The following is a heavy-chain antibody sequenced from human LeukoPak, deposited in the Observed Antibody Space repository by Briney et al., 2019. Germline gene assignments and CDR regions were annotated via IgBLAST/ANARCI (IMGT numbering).Heavy chain of an antibody. Sequence: SETLSLTCTVSGGSISSYYWSWIRQPAGKGLQWIGRIYTSGSTNYNPSLKSRVTISVDTSKNQFSLKLSSVTAADTAVYYCARRLRFGAGIDYWGQGTLVTVSS. D-gene: IGHD3-10*01. CDR2: IYTSGST. CDR1: GGSISSYY. CDR3: ARRLRFGAGIDY. V-gene: IGHV4-4*07. J-gene: IGHJ4*02.